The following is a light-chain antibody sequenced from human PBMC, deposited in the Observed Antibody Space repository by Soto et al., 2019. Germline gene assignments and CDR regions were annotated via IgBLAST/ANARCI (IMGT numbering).Light chain of an antibody. V-gene: IGKV3-20*01. Sequence: ESVLTQSPGSPSLSPGERATLSFRAIQSVMSNYLSWYQQKPGQPPRLLIYGASSRATGIPDRFSGSGSGTDFTLTISRLEPEDFAVYYCQQFGASLTWTFGQGTKVDTK. CDR2: GAS. CDR1: QSVMSNY. CDR3: QQFGASLTWT. J-gene: IGKJ1*01.